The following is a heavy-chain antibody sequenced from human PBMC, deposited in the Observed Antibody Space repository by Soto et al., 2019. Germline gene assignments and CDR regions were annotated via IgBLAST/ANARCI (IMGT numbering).Heavy chain of an antibody. J-gene: IGHJ6*02. Sequence: QVQLQGSGPGLVAPSQTLSLTCTVSGGSVSSGDYYWNWIRQSPGKGLEWIGHISYGGSTTYNPSLKSRVFISMNSSNNQVSLKVTSRTDSDTAVYYCAGRAVRPHSIGYDYGMDVWGQGTTVTVSS. CDR2: ISYGGST. CDR1: GGSVSSGDYY. V-gene: IGHV4-30-4*01. CDR3: AGRAVRPHSIGYDYGMDV. D-gene: IGHD6-13*01.